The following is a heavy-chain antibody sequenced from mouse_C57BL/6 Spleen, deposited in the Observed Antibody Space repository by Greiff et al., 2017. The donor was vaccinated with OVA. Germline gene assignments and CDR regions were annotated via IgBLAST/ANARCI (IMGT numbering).Heavy chain of an antibody. CDR3: ARSADGLTGDFDY. J-gene: IGHJ2*01. CDR2: IYPGDGDT. V-gene: IGHV1-82*01. CDR1: GYAFSSSW. D-gene: IGHD4-1*01. Sequence: VQLQESGPELVKPGASVKISCKASGYAFSSSWMNWVKQRPGKGLEWIGRIYPGDGDTNYNGKFKGKATLTADKSSSTAYMQLSSLTSEDSAVYFCARSADGLTGDFDYWGQGTTLTVSS.